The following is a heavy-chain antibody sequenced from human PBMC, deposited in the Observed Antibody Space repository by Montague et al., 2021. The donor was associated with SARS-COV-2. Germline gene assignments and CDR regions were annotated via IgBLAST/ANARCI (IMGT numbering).Heavy chain of an antibody. Sequence: SVKVSCKVSGNTLTELSMHWVRQAPGKGLEWMGGFDPEDGETVYAQKFQGRVTMTEDTSTGTAYMELSSLRSEDTAVYYCATIPLHYYDSSRYFDYWGQGTLVTVSS. V-gene: IGHV1-24*01. CDR1: GNTLTELS. CDR3: ATIPLHYYDSSRYFDY. D-gene: IGHD3-22*01. CDR2: FDPEDGET. J-gene: IGHJ4*02.